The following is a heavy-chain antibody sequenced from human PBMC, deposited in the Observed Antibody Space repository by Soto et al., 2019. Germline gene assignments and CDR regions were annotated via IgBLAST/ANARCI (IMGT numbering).Heavy chain of an antibody. J-gene: IGHJ4*02. D-gene: IGHD2-21*02. CDR2: IIPIFGTA. CDR1: GGTFSSYA. Sequence: QVQLVQSGAEVKKPGTSVKVSCKASGGTFSSYAISWVRQAPGQGLEWMGGIIPIFGTANYAQKFQGRVTITADEATTTAYMELSSLRHEDTAVYYCASDLVGCGRYCYRFDYWGQGTLVTVSS. CDR3: ASDLVGCGRYCYRFDY. V-gene: IGHV1-69*12.